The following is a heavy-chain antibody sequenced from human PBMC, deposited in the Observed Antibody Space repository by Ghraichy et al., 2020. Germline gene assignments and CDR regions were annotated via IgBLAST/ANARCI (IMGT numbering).Heavy chain of an antibody. J-gene: IGHJ3*02. D-gene: IGHD3-22*01. V-gene: IGHV2-70*04. CDR3: ARTIHYYDSSGYYPHDAFDI. CDR1: GFSLNTSEMR. CDR2: IDWDDDK. Sequence: SGPTLVKPTQTLTLTCTFSGFSLNTSEMRVSWIRQRPGKALEWLARIDWDDDKFYSTSLKTRLTISKDTSKNQVVLTMTNLDPVDTATYYCARTIHYYDSSGYYPHDAFDIWGQGTMVTVSS.